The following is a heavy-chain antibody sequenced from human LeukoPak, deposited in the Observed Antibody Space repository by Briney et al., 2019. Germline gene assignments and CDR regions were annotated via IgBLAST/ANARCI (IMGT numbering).Heavy chain of an antibody. J-gene: IGHJ4*02. CDR1: GDSVSSNSAA. CDR3: ARRDRLYNYYDFWSGYYPGGPFDY. V-gene: IGHV6-1*01. D-gene: IGHD3-3*01. Sequence: SQTLSLTCAISGDSVSSNSAARSWIRQSPSRGLEWLGRTYYRSKWYNDYAVSVKSRIIISPDTSKDQFSLLLKSVTPEDTAVYYCARRDRLYNYYDFWSGYYPGGPFDYWGQGTLVTVSS. CDR2: TYYRSKWYN.